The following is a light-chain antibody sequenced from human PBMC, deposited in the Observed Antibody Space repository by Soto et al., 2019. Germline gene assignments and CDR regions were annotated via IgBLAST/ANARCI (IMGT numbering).Light chain of an antibody. J-gene: IGKJ4*01. CDR3: QQYSSSPLT. CDR2: GAS. V-gene: IGKV3-20*01. Sequence: EIVLTQSPGTLSLSPGQRATLSCRASQSVRSSHLAWYQQMPGQAPRLLIYGASTRATGIPDRFSGSGSGTDFTLTISRLEPEDFAVYYCQQYSSSPLTFGGGTKVDIK. CDR1: QSVRSSH.